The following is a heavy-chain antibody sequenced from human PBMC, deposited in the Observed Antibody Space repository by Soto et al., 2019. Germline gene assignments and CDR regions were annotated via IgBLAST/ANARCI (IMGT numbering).Heavy chain of an antibody. CDR1: GGSISPYY. CDR3: ARGVGYSPPRY. J-gene: IGHJ4*02. V-gene: IGHV4-59*01. CDR2: ISYSGNP. D-gene: IGHD5-18*01. Sequence: QVQLQESGPGLVKSSETLSLTCTVSGGSISPYYWSWIRQSPGKGLEWIGYISYSGNPYYSPSLKSRVIMSLDTSRNQITLKVASATAADTAVYFCARGVGYSPPRYWGQGTLVSVSS.